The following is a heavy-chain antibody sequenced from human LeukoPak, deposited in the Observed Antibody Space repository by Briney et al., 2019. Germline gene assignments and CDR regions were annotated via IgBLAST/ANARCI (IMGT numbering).Heavy chain of an antibody. V-gene: IGHV3-30*02. Sequence: GGSLRLSCAASGFTFSSYGMHWVRQAPGKGLEWVASIQYDGTNKYYADSVKGRFTISRDNSKNTLYLQMNSLRAEDTAVYYCAKRPSITMIDYGGQGPLVTVSS. CDR1: GFTFSSYG. J-gene: IGHJ4*02. CDR3: AKRPSITMIDY. CDR2: IQYDGTNK. D-gene: IGHD3-22*01.